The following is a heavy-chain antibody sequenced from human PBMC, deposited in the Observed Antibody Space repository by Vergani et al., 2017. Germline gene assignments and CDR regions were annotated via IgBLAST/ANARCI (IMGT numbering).Heavy chain of an antibody. CDR3: ARDLRMTPFYGLDV. CDR2: INTYNGNT. Sequence: QVQLVQSGVEVKKPGASVKVSCKASGYTFTSYGISWVRQAPGQGLEWMGWINTYNGNTNYAQKVQGRVTMTTDTSTRTAYMELRSLRSDDTAVYYCARDLRMTPFYGLDVWGQGCTVTVSS. V-gene: IGHV1-18*01. J-gene: IGHJ6*02. D-gene: IGHD2-8*01. CDR1: GYTFTSYG.